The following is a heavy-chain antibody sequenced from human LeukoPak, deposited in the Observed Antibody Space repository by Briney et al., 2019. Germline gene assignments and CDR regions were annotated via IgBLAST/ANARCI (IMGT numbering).Heavy chain of an antibody. D-gene: IGHD1-14*01. CDR2: IYTSGSS. Sequence: SETLSLTCSVSGGSISSYDWSWTRQPAGKGLEWIGRIYTSGSSNYNPSLKSRVTMSVDTSKNQFSLKLTSVTAADTAVYYCARGGGAYKAFVSWGQGTLVTVSS. J-gene: IGHJ4*02. V-gene: IGHV4-4*07. CDR3: ARGGGAYKAFVS. CDR1: GGSISSYD.